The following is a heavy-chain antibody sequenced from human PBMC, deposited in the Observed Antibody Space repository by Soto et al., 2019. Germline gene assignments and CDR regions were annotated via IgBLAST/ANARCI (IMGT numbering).Heavy chain of an antibody. CDR3: AKDLGDNIAAAVDY. V-gene: IGHV3-9*01. J-gene: IGHJ4*02. CDR1: GFTFDDYA. D-gene: IGHD6-13*01. Sequence: GGSLRLSCAASGFTFDDYAMHWVRQAPGKGLEGVSGISWNSGSIGYADSVKGRFTISRDNAKNTLYLQMNSLIDEDTALYYCAKDLGDNIAAAVDYWGQGTLVTVSS. CDR2: ISWNSGSI.